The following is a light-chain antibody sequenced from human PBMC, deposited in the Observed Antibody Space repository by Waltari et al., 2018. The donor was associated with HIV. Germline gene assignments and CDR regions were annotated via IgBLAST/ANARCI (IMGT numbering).Light chain of an antibody. J-gene: IGLJ2*01. V-gene: IGLV1-44*01. CDR1: SSNNGSNT. CDR3: ATWDDSLNGPT. Sequence: QSVLTQPPSASGTPGQRVTISCSGSSSNNGSNTVNWYQKLPATAPKLPIYSNNQRPSGVPDRFSGSKSGTSASLAISGLQSEDEADYYCATWDDSLNGPTFGGGTKLTVL. CDR2: SNN.